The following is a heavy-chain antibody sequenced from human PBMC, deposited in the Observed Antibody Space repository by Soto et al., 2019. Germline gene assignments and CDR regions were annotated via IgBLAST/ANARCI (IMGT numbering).Heavy chain of an antibody. V-gene: IGHV3-23*01. J-gene: IGHJ3*01. CDR3: VREGRGSFDF. CDR2: IGSRGNSA. Sequence: GGSLRLSCAASGFIFTNCAMNWVRQAPGKGLEWVSVIGSRGNSAYYADSVQGRFTISRDNSKNTLSLQMSSLTADDTAIYYCVREGRGSFDFWGRGTMVTVSS. D-gene: IGHD5-12*01. CDR1: GFIFTNCA.